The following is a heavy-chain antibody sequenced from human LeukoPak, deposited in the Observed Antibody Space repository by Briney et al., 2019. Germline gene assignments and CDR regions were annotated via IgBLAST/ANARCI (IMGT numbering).Heavy chain of an antibody. V-gene: IGHV3-11*01. J-gene: IGHJ4*02. Sequence: PGGSLRLSCAASGFTFSDYYMSWIRQVPGKGLEWVSYISSSSSTIYYADSVKGLFTISRDNAKNLLYLQMNSLRAEDTAVYYCAREGGNWGEGYFDYWGQGTLVTVSS. CDR3: AREGGNWGEGYFDY. D-gene: IGHD7-27*01. CDR1: GFTFSDYY. CDR2: ISSSSSTI.